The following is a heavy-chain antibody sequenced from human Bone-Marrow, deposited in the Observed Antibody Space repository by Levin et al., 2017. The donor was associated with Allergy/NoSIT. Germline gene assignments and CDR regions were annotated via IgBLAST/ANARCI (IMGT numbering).Heavy chain of an antibody. CDR3: VREVVADILTGYYLNRFDA. Sequence: PSETLSLTCTVSGGSITSDNYYWGWIRQPPGKGLEWIGSIFHSGSTYYNPSLKSRVTISVDTSKNQISLKERSVTAADTAVYYCVREVVADILTGYYLNRFDAWGQGTLVTVSS. CDR1: GGSITSDNYY. D-gene: IGHD3-9*01. V-gene: IGHV4-39*07. CDR2: IFHSGST. J-gene: IGHJ5*02.